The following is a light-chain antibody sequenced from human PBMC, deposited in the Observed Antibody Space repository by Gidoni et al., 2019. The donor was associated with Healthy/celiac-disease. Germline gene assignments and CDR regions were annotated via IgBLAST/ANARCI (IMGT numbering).Light chain of an antibody. CDR1: QRVSSSY. CDR3: QQYGSSET. J-gene: IGKJ2*01. Sequence: EIVLTQSPGTLSLSPGERATLSCRASQRVSSSYLAWYQQQPGQAPRLLIYGASSRATGIPDRFSGSGSRTDFTLTISRLEPEDFAVYYCQQYGSSETFGQGTKLEIK. CDR2: GAS. V-gene: IGKV3-20*01.